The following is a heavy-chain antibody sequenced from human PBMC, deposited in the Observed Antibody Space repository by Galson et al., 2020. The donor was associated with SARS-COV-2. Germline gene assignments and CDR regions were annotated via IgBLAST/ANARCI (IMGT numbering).Heavy chain of an antibody. CDR2: INWHGGST. CDR3: ARGGVYCGGDCYAMDV. D-gene: IGHD2-21*02. J-gene: IGHJ6*02. CDR1: GFTFGDYG. Sequence: GGSLRLSCAASGFTFGDYGMSWVRQAPGKGLEWVSGINWHGGSTAYADSVKGRFTISRDNAKNSLYLQMNSLRVEDTALYHCARGGVYCGGDCYAMDVWGQGTTVTVSS. V-gene: IGHV3-20*01.